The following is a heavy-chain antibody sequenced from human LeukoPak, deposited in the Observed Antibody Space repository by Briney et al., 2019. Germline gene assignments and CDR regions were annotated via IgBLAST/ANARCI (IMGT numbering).Heavy chain of an antibody. D-gene: IGHD5-12*01. Sequence: GGSLRLSCAASGFIFSHYDMHWVRQARANGLEGVSAFHTAGYTQYAAYVKGRFTVSSDHIENSFYLQMNSLRAGDTAVYFCARGRCSTSSGSERVRGLDVWGPGITVTVSS. V-gene: IGHV3-13*01. J-gene: IGHJ6*02. CDR3: ARGRCSTSSGSERVRGLDV. CDR2: FHTAGYT. CDR1: GFIFSHYD.